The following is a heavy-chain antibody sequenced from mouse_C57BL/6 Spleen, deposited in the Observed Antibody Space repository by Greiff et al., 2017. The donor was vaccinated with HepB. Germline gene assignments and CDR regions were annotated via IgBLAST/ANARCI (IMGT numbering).Heavy chain of an antibody. Sequence: EVKLMESGGDLVKPGGSLKLSCAASGFTFSSYGMSWVRQTPDKRLEWVATISSGGSYTYYPDSVKGRFTISRDNAKNTLYLQMSSLKSEDTAMYYCARGLRRDFDYWGQGTTLTVSS. D-gene: IGHD2-12*01. CDR1: GFTFSSYG. J-gene: IGHJ2*01. CDR3: ARGLRRDFDY. V-gene: IGHV5-6*02. CDR2: ISSGGSYT.